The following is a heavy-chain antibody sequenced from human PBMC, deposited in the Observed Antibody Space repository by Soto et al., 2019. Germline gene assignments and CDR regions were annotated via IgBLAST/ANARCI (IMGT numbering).Heavy chain of an antibody. V-gene: IGHV1-18*01. CDR2: INVYNGNT. Sequence: ASVKVSCKASGYTFTNYGISWVRQAPGQGLEWMGWINVYNGNTKYAQKVQGRVTMTTDTSTSTAYMELRSLRSDDTAVYYCARGVGSGSYYNQYNWFDPWGQGTXVTVSS. CDR3: ARGVGSGSYYNQYNWFDP. D-gene: IGHD3-10*01. CDR1: GYTFTNYG. J-gene: IGHJ5*02.